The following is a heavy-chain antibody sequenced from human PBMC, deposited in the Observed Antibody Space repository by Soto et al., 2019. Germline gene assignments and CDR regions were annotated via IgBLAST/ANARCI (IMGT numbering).Heavy chain of an antibody. Sequence: QVQLQESGPGLVKPSGTLSLTCAVSSGSISSSNWWSWVRQPPGKGLEWIGEIYHSGSTNYNPSLKSRVTISVDKSKNQFSLKLSSVTAADTAVYYCARGEYSSSPGYYYYYYMDVWGKGTTVTVSS. V-gene: IGHV4-4*02. D-gene: IGHD6-6*01. CDR2: IYHSGST. CDR3: ARGEYSSSPGYYYYYYMDV. J-gene: IGHJ6*03. CDR1: SGSISSSNW.